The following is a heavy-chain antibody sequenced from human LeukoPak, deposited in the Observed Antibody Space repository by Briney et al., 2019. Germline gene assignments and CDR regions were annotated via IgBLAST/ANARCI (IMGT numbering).Heavy chain of an antibody. CDR1: GYTLTSYD. V-gene: IGHV1-8*03. CDR2: MNPNSGNT. D-gene: IGHD3-10*01. J-gene: IGHJ3*02. CDR3: ARGSFYYGSGTYAFDI. Sequence: ASVKVSCKASGYTLTSYDINWVRQATGQGLEWMGWMNPNSGNTGYAQKFQGRVTITRNTSISTAYMELSSLRSEDTAVYYCARGSFYYGSGTYAFDIWGQGTMVTVSS.